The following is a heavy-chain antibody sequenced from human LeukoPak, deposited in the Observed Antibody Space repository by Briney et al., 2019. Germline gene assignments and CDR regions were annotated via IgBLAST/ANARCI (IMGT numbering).Heavy chain of an antibody. CDR2: MNPNSGNT. V-gene: IGHV1-8*01. CDR1: GYTFTSYD. CDR3: VTYYYDSSGYYGDY. D-gene: IGHD3-22*01. J-gene: IGHJ4*02. Sequence: ASVKVSCKASGYTFTSYDINWVRQATGQGLEWMGWMNPNSGNTGYAQKFQGRVTMTRNTSISTAYVELSSLRSEDTAVYYCVTYYYDSSGYYGDYWGQGTLVTVSS.